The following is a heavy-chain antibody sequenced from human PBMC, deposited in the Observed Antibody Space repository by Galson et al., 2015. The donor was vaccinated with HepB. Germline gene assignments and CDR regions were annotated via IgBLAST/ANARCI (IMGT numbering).Heavy chain of an antibody. Sequence: SLRLSCAASGFTFSNAWMSWVRQAPGKGLEWVGRIKSKTDGGTTDYAAPVKGRFTISRDDSKNTLYLQMNSLKTEDTAVYYCTTDRSIRAHDYWGQGTLVTVSS. CDR2: IKSKTDGGTT. J-gene: IGHJ4*02. CDR1: GFTFSNAW. D-gene: IGHD3-3*02. V-gene: IGHV3-15*01. CDR3: TTDRSIRAHDY.